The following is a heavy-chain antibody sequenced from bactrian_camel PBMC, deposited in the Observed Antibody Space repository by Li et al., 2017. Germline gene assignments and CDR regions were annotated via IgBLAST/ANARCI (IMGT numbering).Heavy chain of an antibody. Sequence: SLRLPCAASGFHFARYAMNWVRQAPGKGLEWVSAIANDGGRTYYADSVKGRWTISRGNAKNTLDLQMNSLKTEDTAVYYCAARGGYCGQGYWGKGTQVTVS. D-gene: IGHD5*01. CDR3: AARGGYCGQGY. V-gene: IGHV3S40*01. CDR2: IANDGGRT. CDR1: GFHFARYA. J-gene: IGHJ6*01.